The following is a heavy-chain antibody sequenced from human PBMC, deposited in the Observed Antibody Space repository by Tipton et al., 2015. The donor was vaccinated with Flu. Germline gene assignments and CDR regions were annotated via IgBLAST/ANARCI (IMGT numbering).Heavy chain of an antibody. V-gene: IGHV4-39*07. CDR1: GGSISSISHY. Sequence: TLSLTCTVSGGSISSISHYWGWIRQSPGKGLEWIVSIYYSGNTYYNPSLKSRVTISVDTSKNQFSLKLSSVTAADTAVYYCVRSLSRANWFDPWGQGTLVTVSS. J-gene: IGHJ5*02. CDR3: VRSLSRANWFDP. D-gene: IGHD3-3*02. CDR2: IYYSGNT.